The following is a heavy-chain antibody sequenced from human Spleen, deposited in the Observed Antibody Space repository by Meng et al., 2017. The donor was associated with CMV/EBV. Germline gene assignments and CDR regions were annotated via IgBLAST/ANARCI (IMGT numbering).Heavy chain of an antibody. Sequence: ASGFTFSSYDMSWVRQATGKGLEGVSAISGSGGRTCYADSVKGRLTISRENSKNTLYLQMNSLRAEDTAVYYCAKTSVAGSYYFDYWGQGTPVTVSS. V-gene: IGHV3-23*01. CDR2: ISGSGGRT. CDR1: GFTFSSYD. CDR3: AKTSVAGSYYFDY. D-gene: IGHD6-19*01. J-gene: IGHJ4*02.